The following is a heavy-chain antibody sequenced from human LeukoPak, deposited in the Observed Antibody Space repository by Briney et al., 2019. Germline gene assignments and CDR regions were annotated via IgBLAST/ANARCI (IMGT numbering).Heavy chain of an antibody. CDR1: GFTFSSNW. V-gene: IGHV3-7*01. D-gene: IGHD6-19*01. J-gene: IGHJ4*02. Sequence: GGSLRLSCAASGFTFSSNWMSWVRQAPGKGLEWVANIKRDGSQKNYVDSVKGRFTISRDNAKSSLYLQMNSLRVEDTAIYYCARETPDSSGWDWGQGTLVTVSS. CDR2: IKRDGSQK. CDR3: ARETPDSSGWD.